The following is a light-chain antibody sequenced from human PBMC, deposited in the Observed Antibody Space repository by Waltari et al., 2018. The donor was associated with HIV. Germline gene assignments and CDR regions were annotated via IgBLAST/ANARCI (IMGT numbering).Light chain of an antibody. CDR3: QQRSSWPIT. CDR1: QSVSSY. J-gene: IGKJ5*01. CDR2: GAS. V-gene: IGKV3-11*01. Sequence: EIVLTQSPATLSLSPGERATLSCRVSQSVSSYLAWYQQKPGQAPRLLIYGASSRATGIPARFSGSGSGTDFTLTISSLEPGDFAVYYCQQRSSWPITFGQGTRLEIK.